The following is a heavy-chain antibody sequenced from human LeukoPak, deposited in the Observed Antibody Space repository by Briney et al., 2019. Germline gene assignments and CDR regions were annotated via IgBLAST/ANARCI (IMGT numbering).Heavy chain of an antibody. J-gene: IGHJ6*02. CDR1: GGSISSYY. Sequence: SETLSLTCTVSGGSISSYYWSWIRQPPGKGLEWIGYIYYSGSTNYNPSLKSRVTISVDTSKNQFSLKLSSVTAADTAVYYCARDDVAVAGTVAYNYGMDVWGQGTTVTVSS. CDR2: IYYSGST. V-gene: IGHV4-59*01. CDR3: ARDDVAVAGTVAYNYGMDV. D-gene: IGHD6-19*01.